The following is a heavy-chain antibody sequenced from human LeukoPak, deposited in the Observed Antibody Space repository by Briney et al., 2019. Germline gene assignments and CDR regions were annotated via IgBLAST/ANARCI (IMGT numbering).Heavy chain of an antibody. D-gene: IGHD6-13*01. Sequence: GGSLRLSCTVSGFTVSSNSMSWVRQAPGKGLEWVSFIYSDNTHYSDSVKGRFTISRDNSKNTLYLQMNSLRAEDTAVYYCAKGIAAAGFDYWGQGTLVTVSS. CDR2: IYSDNT. V-gene: IGHV3-66*03. CDR3: AKGIAAAGFDY. J-gene: IGHJ4*02. CDR1: GFTVSSNS.